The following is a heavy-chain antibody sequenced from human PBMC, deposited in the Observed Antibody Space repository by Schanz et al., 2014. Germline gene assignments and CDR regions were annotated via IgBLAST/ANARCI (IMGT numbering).Heavy chain of an antibody. Sequence: VQLVESGGGLIQPGGSLRLSCAASGFTLSSYGMHWVRQAPGKGLEWVAFINSDGTKRFYADSVKSRFTISRDNSRNTLYLQMNSQIAEHRAVYDCTRDGYSAMVISRTESFDIWGQGTMVTVSP. D-gene: IGHD5-18*01. V-gene: IGHV3-33*08. CDR2: INSDGTKR. CDR3: TRDGYSAMVISRTESFDI. CDR1: GFTLSSYG. J-gene: IGHJ3*02.